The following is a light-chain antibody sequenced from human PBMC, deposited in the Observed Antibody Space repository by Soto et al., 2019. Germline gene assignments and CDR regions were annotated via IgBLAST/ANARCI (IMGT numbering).Light chain of an antibody. J-gene: IGKJ1*01. V-gene: IGKV1-39*01. Sequence: DSQMTQSPSSLSASVGDRVNITCRASLSISTYLNWYQQKPGKAPKLLIYTASSLQSGVPSRFSGSGSRTDFTLTISSLHPEDFATYYCQQTYSSTRTFGQGTKVEVK. CDR1: LSISTY. CDR3: QQTYSSTRT. CDR2: TAS.